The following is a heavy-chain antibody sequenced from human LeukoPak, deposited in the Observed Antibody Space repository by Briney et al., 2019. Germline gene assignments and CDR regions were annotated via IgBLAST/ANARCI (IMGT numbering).Heavy chain of an antibody. V-gene: IGHV4-34*12. CDR2: IFYSEST. CDR3: AKSNGYGLIDI. CDR1: GGSFSGYY. Sequence: MPSETLSLTCAVYGGSFSGYYWGWVRQPPGKALAWIENIFYSESTYYSPSLKSRVTILLDTSRNQFSLKLNSVTAADTAVYYCAKSNGYGLIDIWGQGTMVTVSS. J-gene: IGHJ3*02. D-gene: IGHD3-22*01.